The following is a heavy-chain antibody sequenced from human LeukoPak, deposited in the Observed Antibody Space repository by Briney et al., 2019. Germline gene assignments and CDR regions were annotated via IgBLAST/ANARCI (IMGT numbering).Heavy chain of an antibody. Sequence: PGGSLRLSCAASGFTFSSYAMTWVRQPPGKGLEWIGEINHSGSTNYNPSLKSRVTISVDTSKNQFSLKLSSVTAADTAVYYCARNWNYRAFDIWGQGTMVTVSS. D-gene: IGHD1-7*01. J-gene: IGHJ3*02. CDR1: GFTFSSYA. CDR3: ARNWNYRAFDI. V-gene: IGHV4-34*01. CDR2: INHSGST.